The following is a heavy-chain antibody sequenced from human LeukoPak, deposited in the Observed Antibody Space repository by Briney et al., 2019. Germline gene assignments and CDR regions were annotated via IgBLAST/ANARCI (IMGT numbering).Heavy chain of an antibody. J-gene: IGHJ6*02. V-gene: IGHV4-34*01. CDR2: INHSGST. CDR3: ARKEPRCYYYGMDV. D-gene: IGHD1-26*01. CDR1: GGSFSGYY. Sequence: SGTLSLTCAVYGGSFSGYYWSWIRQPPGKGLEWIGEINHSGSTNYNPSLKSRVTISVDTSKNQFSLKLSSVTAADTAVYYCARKEPRCYYYGMDVWGQGTTVTVSS.